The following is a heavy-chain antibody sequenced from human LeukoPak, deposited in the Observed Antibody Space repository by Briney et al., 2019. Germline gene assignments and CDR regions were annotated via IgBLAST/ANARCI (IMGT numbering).Heavy chain of an antibody. CDR1: GFTFSDYW. CDR2: INSGGSSR. CDR3: ARGRSYYYAMDV. Sequence: GGSPRLSCAASGFTFSDYWMHWVRQAPGKGLVWVSRINSGGSSRTYADSVKGRFTVSRDDAKNTLYLQMNSLRVEDTAVYYCARGRSYYYAMDVWGQGTTVTVSS. V-gene: IGHV3-74*01. J-gene: IGHJ6*02.